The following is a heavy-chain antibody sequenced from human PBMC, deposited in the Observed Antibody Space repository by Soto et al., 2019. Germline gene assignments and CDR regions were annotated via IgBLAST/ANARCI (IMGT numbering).Heavy chain of an antibody. J-gene: IGHJ4*02. CDR2: ISYDGSNK. Sequence: QVQLVESGGGVVQPGRSLRLSCAASGFTFSSYAMHWVRQAPGKGLEWVAVISYDGSNKYYADSVKGRFTISRDNSKNTLYLQMNRLRAEDTAVYYGAREGGGDSFDYWGQGTLVTVSS. CDR3: AREGGGDSFDY. CDR1: GFTFSSYA. D-gene: IGHD3-10*01. V-gene: IGHV3-30-3*01.